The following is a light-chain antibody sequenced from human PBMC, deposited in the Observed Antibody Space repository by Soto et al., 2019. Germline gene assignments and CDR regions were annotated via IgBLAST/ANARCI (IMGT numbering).Light chain of an antibody. Sequence: QSVLTQPASVSGSPGQSITISCTGTSSDVGTYSFVSWYQHHPGKAPKLMIYEVSNRPSGVSSRFSGSKSGDTASLAISGLQDEQEADYSCSSYVTKNTYVFGTGTKVTV. J-gene: IGLJ1*01. V-gene: IGLV2-14*01. CDR1: SSDVGTYSF. CDR3: SSYVTKNTYV. CDR2: EVS.